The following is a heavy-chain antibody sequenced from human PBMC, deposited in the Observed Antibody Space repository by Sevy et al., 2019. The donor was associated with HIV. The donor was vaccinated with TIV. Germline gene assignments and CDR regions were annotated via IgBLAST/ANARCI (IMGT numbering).Heavy chain of an antibody. Sequence: GGSLRLSCAASGFSFSGYAIHWVRQAPGKGLEGVAVISFDGSNKYYADSVKDRFTISRDNSKNTLFLQMNSLRAEDTAVYYCAKEGAYSYTTYFDYWGQGTVVTVSS. D-gene: IGHD1-26*01. CDR3: AKEGAYSYTTYFDY. V-gene: IGHV3-30*18. CDR1: GFSFSGYA. J-gene: IGHJ4*02. CDR2: ISFDGSNK.